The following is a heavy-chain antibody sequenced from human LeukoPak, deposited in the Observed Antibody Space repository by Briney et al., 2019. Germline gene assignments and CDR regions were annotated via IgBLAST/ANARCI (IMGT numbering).Heavy chain of an antibody. D-gene: IGHD3-10*01. CDR3: ARMVRGVIRGDWFDP. Sequence: SETLSLTCTVSGGSISSYYWSWIRQPPGKGLEWIGRIYTSGSTNYNPSLKSRVTMSVDTSRNQFSLKLSSVTAADTAVYYCARMVRGVIRGDWFDPWGQGTLVTVSS. J-gene: IGHJ5*02. CDR1: GGSISSYY. CDR2: IYTSGST. V-gene: IGHV4-4*07.